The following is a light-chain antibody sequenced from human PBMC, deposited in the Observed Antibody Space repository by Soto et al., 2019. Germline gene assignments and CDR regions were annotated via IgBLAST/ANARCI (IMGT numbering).Light chain of an antibody. CDR3: SSYTSSITPDG. CDR2: EVS. CDR1: SSDVGGYNY. V-gene: IGLV2-14*01. J-gene: IGLJ1*01. Sequence: QSVLTQPASVSGSPGQSITISCTGTSSDVGGYNYVSWYQQHPGKAPKLMIYEVSNRPSGVSNRFSGSKSGNTASLTISGLQAEDEADYYCSSYTSSITPDGFGTGTRAPS.